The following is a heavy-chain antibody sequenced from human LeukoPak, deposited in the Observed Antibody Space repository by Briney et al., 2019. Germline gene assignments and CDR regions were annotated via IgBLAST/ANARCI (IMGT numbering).Heavy chain of an antibody. Sequence: PSETLSLTCTVSGGSISSYYWSWIRQSPVKGLEWIGYIFPSGSAFYNPSLESRVTISLDTSENQFSLTLSSVTAADTAVYYCARRNHYFYYMDFWGKGTTVTVSS. V-gene: IGHV4-4*09. CDR1: GGSISSYY. J-gene: IGHJ6*03. CDR2: IFPSGSA. CDR3: ARRNHYFYYMDF.